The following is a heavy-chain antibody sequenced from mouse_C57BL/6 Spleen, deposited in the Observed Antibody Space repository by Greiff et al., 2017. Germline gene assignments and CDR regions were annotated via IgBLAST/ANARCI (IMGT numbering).Heavy chain of an antibody. CDR3: TSYYSNYEDWYFDV. Sequence: DVQLQESGTVLARPGASVKMSCKTSGYTFTSYWMHWVKQRPGQGLEWIGAIYPGNSDTSYNQKFKGKAKLTAVTSASTAYMELSSLTNEDSAVYYCTSYYSNYEDWYFDVWGTGTTVTVSS. D-gene: IGHD2-5*01. CDR2: IYPGNSDT. V-gene: IGHV1-5*01. J-gene: IGHJ1*03. CDR1: GYTFTSYW.